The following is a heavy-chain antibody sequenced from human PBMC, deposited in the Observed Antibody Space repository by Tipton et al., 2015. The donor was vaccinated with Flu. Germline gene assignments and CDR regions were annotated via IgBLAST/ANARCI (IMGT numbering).Heavy chain of an antibody. CDR3: ARDRWEYIRGFDS. J-gene: IGHJ5*01. CDR1: GDSIGSRYF. V-gene: IGHV4-38-2*02. Sequence: TLSLTCSVSGDSIGSRYFWGWIRQPPGKGLEWIGNIHRSGSTYHNPSLKNRVTISVDASKNQFSLKLTSVTAADTAVYYCARDRWEYIRGFDSWGQGTLVTVSP. D-gene: IGHD2/OR15-2a*01. CDR2: IHRSGST.